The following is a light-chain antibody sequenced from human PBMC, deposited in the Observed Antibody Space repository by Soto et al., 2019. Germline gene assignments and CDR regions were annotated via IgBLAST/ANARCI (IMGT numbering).Light chain of an antibody. J-gene: IGKJ4*01. Sequence: DIVMTQSPLSLPVTPGESASISCRSSQSLLHSNGYNYLDWYLQKPGQSPQLLIYLGSNRASGVPNRVSGSGSGTAFTLRISRVEAEDVGVYYCMQALQGSTFGGGTKVEIK. CDR3: MQALQGST. CDR1: QSLLHSNGYNY. V-gene: IGKV2-28*01. CDR2: LGS.